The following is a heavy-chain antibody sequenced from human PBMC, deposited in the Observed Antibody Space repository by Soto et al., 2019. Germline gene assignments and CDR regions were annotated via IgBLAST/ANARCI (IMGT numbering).Heavy chain of an antibody. CDR1: GGSISSSSYY. J-gene: IGHJ4*02. CDR2: IFYSGST. V-gene: IGHV4-39*01. Sequence: SETLSLTCTVSGGSISSSSYYWGWIRQPPGKGLEWIGSIFYSGSTYYKTSLKSRVTISVDTSKNQFSLKLSSVTAADTAVYYCARWWFGEFFDYWGQGTLVTVSS. D-gene: IGHD3-10*01. CDR3: ARWWFGEFFDY.